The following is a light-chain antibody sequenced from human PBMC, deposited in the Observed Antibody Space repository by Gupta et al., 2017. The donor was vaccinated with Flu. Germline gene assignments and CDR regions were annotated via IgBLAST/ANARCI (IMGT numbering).Light chain of an antibody. Sequence: EIVLTQSPATLSLSPGERATLSCRASQNIGNYIAWYQQKPGQAPMLLIYDASNRATGIPARFSGGGSETDFTLTISSLEPEDSAVYYCQHRTFWPPVHTFGRGTKLEIK. CDR1: QNIGNY. CDR2: DAS. J-gene: IGKJ2*01. CDR3: QHRTFWPPVHT. V-gene: IGKV3-11*01.